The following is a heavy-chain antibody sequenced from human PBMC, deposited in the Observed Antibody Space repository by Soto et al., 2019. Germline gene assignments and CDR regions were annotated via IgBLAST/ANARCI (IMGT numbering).Heavy chain of an antibody. CDR1: GFTFSSYG. D-gene: IGHD5-18*01. V-gene: IGHV3-33*01. Sequence: QVQLVESGGGVVQPGRSLRLSCAASGFTFSSYGMHWVRQAPGKGLEWVAVIWYDGSNKYYADSVKGRFTISRDNSKNTLDLQMNSLRAKDTAVYYCARDRGYSYGYGAYYFDYWGQGTLVTVSS. CDR2: IWYDGSNK. J-gene: IGHJ4*02. CDR3: ARDRGYSYGYGAYYFDY.